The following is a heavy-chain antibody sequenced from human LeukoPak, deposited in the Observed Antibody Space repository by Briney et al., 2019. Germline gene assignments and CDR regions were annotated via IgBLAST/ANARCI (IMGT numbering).Heavy chain of an antibody. CDR1: GGTFSSYA. Sequence: ASVKVSCKASGGTFSSYAISWVRQAPGQGLEWMGGIIPIFGTANYAQKFQGRVTITADESTSTAYMELSSLRSEDTAVYYWARSGTIFGVVIVDYFDYWGQGTLVTVSS. CDR2: IIPIFGTA. V-gene: IGHV1-69*13. D-gene: IGHD3-3*01. CDR3: ARSGTIFGVVIVDYFDY. J-gene: IGHJ4*02.